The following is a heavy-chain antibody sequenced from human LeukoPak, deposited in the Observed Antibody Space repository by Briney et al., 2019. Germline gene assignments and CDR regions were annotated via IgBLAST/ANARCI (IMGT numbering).Heavy chain of an antibody. V-gene: IGHV3-23*01. CDR2: ISFSGRST. J-gene: IGHJ4*02. D-gene: IGHD1-26*01. CDR1: GFTFSDYA. Sequence: GGSLRLSCAVSGFTFSDYAMSWVRQAPRKGLEWVLGISFSGRSTNYADSVKGRFIISRDNSNNTLYLQMNSLRAEDTAVYYCAKDREKAVGATIFDHWGQGTLVTVSS. CDR3: AKDREKAVGATIFDH.